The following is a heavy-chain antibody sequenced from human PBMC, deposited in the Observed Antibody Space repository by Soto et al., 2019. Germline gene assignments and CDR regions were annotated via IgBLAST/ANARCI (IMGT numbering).Heavy chain of an antibody. V-gene: IGHV4-4*09. J-gene: IGHJ4*02. CDR3: ATRPPGVWAGVCDY. CDR1: RGSISNYY. D-gene: IGHD1-26*01. CDR2: VYHSGTT. Sequence: PSETLSLTCTVSRGSISNYYWSWIRQPPGKGPEWIGYVYHSGTTDYNPSLESRVTISLDTSKNQFSLKLKSVTPADTAVYYCATRPPGVWAGVCDYWSQGTLVTVS.